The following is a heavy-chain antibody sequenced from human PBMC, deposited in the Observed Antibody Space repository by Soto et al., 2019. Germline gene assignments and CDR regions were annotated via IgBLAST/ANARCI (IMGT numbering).Heavy chain of an antibody. V-gene: IGHV1-69*06. CDR2: IIPAFGTA. Sequence: QVQLVQSGAEVKNPGSSVKVSCKTSGGTFNSYLIDWVRQAPGQGLEWMGGIIPAFGTAKYAQKCQGRVTITADKPTTTAYMELRTLTSEDTAVYYCARGLDQPPVGLYFDTWGQGTLVTVSS. CDR3: ARGLDQPPVGLYFDT. D-gene: IGHD2-2*01. CDR1: GGTFNSYL. J-gene: IGHJ4*02.